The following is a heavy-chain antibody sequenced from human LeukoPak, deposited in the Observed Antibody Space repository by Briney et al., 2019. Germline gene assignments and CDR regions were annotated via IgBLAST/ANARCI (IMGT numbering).Heavy chain of an antibody. V-gene: IGHV3-9*01. CDR3: ARDHLDFDY. J-gene: IGHJ4*02. CDR2: ISWNSGSI. CDR1: GFTFDDYA. Sequence: PGGSLRLSCAASGFTFDDYAMHWVRQAPGKGLEWVSGISWNSGSIGYADSVKGRFTISRDNAKNSLYLQMNSLRAEDTAVYYCARDHLDFDYWGQGTLVTVSS.